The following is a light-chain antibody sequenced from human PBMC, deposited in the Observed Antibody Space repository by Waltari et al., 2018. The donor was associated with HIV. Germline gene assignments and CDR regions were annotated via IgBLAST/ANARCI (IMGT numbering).Light chain of an antibody. CDR2: DAS. Sequence: EKVMTQSPATLSVSPGERATLSCRASQSVSSNLAWYQQKPGQAPRLLIYDASTRATGTPGRFSGSGSGTEFTLTISSLQSEDFAVYYCQQYNSWPITFGQGTRLEIK. CDR1: QSVSSN. J-gene: IGKJ5*01. V-gene: IGKV3-15*01. CDR3: QQYNSWPIT.